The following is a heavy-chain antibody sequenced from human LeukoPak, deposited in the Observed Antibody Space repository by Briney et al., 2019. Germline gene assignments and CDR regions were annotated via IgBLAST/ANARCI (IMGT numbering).Heavy chain of an antibody. Sequence: PGASVKVSCKASGGTFSSYAISWVRQAPGQGLEWMGGIIPIFGTANYAQKFQGRVTITADESTSTAYMELSSLRSEDTAVYYCAEERNTIFGVVNSNWFDPWGQGTLVTVSS. CDR2: IIPIFGTA. J-gene: IGHJ5*02. D-gene: IGHD3-3*01. CDR3: AEERNTIFGVVNSNWFDP. CDR1: GGTFSSYA. V-gene: IGHV1-69*13.